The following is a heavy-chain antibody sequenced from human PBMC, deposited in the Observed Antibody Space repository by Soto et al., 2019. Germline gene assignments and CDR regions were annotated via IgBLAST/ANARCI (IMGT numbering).Heavy chain of an antibody. J-gene: IGHJ6*03. CDR3: ARIDYAGSVDFYYHLDV. Sequence: PGESLKISCKGSGFSFTSYWIAWVRQMPGKGLEWMGIIYPADSDTRYSPSFQGQVTISADKSISTAFLQWGSLKASDNAMYYCARIDYAGSVDFYYHLDVWGKGTMVTVSS. D-gene: IGHD2-15*01. V-gene: IGHV5-51*01. CDR1: GFSFTSYW. CDR2: IYPADSDT.